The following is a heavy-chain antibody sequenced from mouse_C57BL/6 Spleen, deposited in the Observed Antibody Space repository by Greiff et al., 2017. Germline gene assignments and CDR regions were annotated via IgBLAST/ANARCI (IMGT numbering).Heavy chain of an antibody. CDR3: ASLTGTYFDV. Sequence: ESGPGLVKPSQSLSLTCSVTCYSITSGYYWNWIRQFPGNKLEWMGYLSYDGSNNYNPSLKNRISITRDPSKNQFFLKLNSVTTEDTATYYCASLTGTYFDVWGTGTTVTVSS. V-gene: IGHV3-6*01. CDR2: LSYDGSN. D-gene: IGHD4-1*01. CDR1: CYSITSGYY. J-gene: IGHJ1*03.